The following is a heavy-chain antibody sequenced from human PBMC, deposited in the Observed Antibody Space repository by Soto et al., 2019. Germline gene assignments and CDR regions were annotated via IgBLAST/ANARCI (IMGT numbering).Heavy chain of an antibody. V-gene: IGHV3-23*01. CDR1: GFTFSSCA. Sequence: EVQLLESGGGLVQPGGSLRLSCAASGFTFSSCAMGWVRQAPGKGLEWVSDIIDSGGSTYYADSVKGRFTISRDNSKSTMYKQMISLRTEDTALYYYSQGRSYYYYYGVDVWGQGTTVTVSS. J-gene: IGHJ6*02. CDR3: SQGRSYYYYYGVDV. CDR2: IIDSGGST.